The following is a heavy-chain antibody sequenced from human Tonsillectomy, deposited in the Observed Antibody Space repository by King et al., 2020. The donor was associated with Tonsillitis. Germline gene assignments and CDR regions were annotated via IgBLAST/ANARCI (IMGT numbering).Heavy chain of an antibody. J-gene: IGHJ4*02. D-gene: IGHD6-19*01. Sequence: VQLVESGGGVVHPGRSLSLSCAASGFSFSSNGMHWVRQAPGKGLEWVAVISFDGSNKNYADSVKGRFTISRDNSNNTLFLHMNSLRAEDTAVYYCARERLYSSGWGIDYWGQGALLSVSS. CDR2: ISFDGSNK. V-gene: IGHV3-33*05. CDR1: GFSFSSNG. CDR3: ARERLYSSGWGIDY.